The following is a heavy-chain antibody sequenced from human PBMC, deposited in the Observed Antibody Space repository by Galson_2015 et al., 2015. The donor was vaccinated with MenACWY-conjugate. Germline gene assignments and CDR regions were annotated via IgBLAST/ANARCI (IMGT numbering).Heavy chain of an antibody. Sequence: QSGAEVKKPGASVQVSCKASGYTFPGYGISWVRQAPGQGLEWMGWISAYNGNTNYAQKLQGRVTLTTDTSTSTAYMELRSLRSDDTAVYYCARIPTWGSSFGYFDYWGQGILVAVSS. CDR1: GYTFPGYG. J-gene: IGHJ4*02. D-gene: IGHD7-27*01. V-gene: IGHV1-18*01. CDR2: ISAYNGNT. CDR3: ARIPTWGSSFGYFDY.